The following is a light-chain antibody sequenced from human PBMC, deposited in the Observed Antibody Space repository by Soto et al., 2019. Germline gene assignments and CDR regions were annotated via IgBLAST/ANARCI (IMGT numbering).Light chain of an antibody. Sequence: QSALTQPPTASGSPGQSVTISFTGTSSEVGGYKYVSWYQPHPGKAPKLLIFEVSKRPSGVPDRFSGSESGNTASLPVSALQPEDEADDYCSSFAGTKTVCGAGTKGTGL. J-gene: IGLJ1*01. CDR3: SSFAGTKTV. V-gene: IGLV2-8*01. CDR2: EVS. CDR1: SSEVGGYKY.